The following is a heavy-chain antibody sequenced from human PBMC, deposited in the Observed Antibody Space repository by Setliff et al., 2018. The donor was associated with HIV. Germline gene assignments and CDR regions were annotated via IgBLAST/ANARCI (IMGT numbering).Heavy chain of an antibody. V-gene: IGHV3-11*04. CDR1: GFAFSDYY. J-gene: IGHJ6*03. CDR2: ISDTGSTA. CDR3: ARNLGVAALGDDGQVDHYYYYMDV. Sequence: GGSLRLSCAASGFAFSDYYMSWVRQAPGKGLEWLSYISDTGSTAYFADSVKGRFSISRDNAKTSLYLQMTSLRADDTAVYFCARNLGVAALGDDGQVDHYYYYMDVWGKGTTVTVSS. D-gene: IGHD4-17*01.